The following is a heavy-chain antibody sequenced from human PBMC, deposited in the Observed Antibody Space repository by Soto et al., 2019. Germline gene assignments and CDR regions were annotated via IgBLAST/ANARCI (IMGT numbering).Heavy chain of an antibody. Sequence: GGSLRLSCAASGFTFSSYSMNWVRQAPGKGLEWVSSISSSSSYIYYADSVKGRFTISRDNAKNSLYLQMNSLRAEDTAVYYCARSPLRGYSGYDYYFDYWGQGTLVTVSS. CDR3: ARSPLRGYSGYDYYFDY. V-gene: IGHV3-21*01. CDR1: GFTFSSYS. D-gene: IGHD5-12*01. J-gene: IGHJ4*02. CDR2: ISSSSSYI.